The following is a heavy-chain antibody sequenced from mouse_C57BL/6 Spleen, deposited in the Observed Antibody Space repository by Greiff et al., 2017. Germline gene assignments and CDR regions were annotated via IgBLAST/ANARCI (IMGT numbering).Heavy chain of an antibody. CDR2: INPYNGGT. D-gene: IGHD3-1*01. CDR1: GYTFTDYY. J-gene: IGHJ1*03. Sequence: EVQLQQSGPVLVKPGASVKMSCKASGYTFTDYYMNWVKQSHGKSLEWIGVINPYNGGTSYNQKFKGKATLTVDKSSSTAYMELNSLTSEDSAVYYCARSLGGGYFDVWGTGTTVTVSS. V-gene: IGHV1-19*01. CDR3: ARSLGGGYFDV.